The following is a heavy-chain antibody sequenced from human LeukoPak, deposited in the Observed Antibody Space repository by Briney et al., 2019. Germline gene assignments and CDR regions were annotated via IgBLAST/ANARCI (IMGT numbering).Heavy chain of an antibody. Sequence: GGSLRLSCAASGFTFDDYAMHWVRQAPGKGLEWVSLISGDGGSTYYADSVKGLFTISRDNSKNSLYLQMNSLRTEDTALYYCAKGKDYYDSSGYYYNAFDIWGQGTMVTVSS. CDR2: ISGDGGST. J-gene: IGHJ3*02. V-gene: IGHV3-43*02. CDR1: GFTFDDYA. D-gene: IGHD3-22*01. CDR3: AKGKDYYDSSGYYYNAFDI.